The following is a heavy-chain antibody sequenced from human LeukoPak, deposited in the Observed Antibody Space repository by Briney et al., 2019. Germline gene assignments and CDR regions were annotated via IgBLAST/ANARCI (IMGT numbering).Heavy chain of an antibody. Sequence: SVKVSCKASGGTFSSYAISWVRQAPGQGLEWMGRIIPILGIANYAQEFQGRVTITADKSTSTAYMELSSLRSEDTAVYYCARARGGTVTTRHWFDPWGQGTLVTVSS. D-gene: IGHD4-11*01. CDR2: IIPILGIA. J-gene: IGHJ5*02. CDR1: GGTFSSYA. CDR3: ARARGGTVTTRHWFDP. V-gene: IGHV1-69*04.